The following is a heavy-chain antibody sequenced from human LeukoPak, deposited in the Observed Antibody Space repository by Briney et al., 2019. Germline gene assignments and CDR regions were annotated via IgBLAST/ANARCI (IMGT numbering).Heavy chain of an antibody. D-gene: IGHD1-14*01. V-gene: IGHV3-53*01. J-gene: IGHJ6*02. CDR2: IYSGGST. Sequence: GGSLRLSCKASGFIFSNYAMSWVRQAPGKGLEWVSVIYSGGSTYYADSVKGRFTISRDNSKNTLYLQMNSLRAEDTAVYYCARDNRGYYYYYGMDVWGQGTTVTVSS. CDR1: GFIFSNYA. CDR3: ARDNRGYYYYYGMDV.